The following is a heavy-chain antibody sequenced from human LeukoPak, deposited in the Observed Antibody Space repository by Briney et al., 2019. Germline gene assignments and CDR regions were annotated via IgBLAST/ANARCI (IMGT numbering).Heavy chain of an antibody. CDR1: GGTFSSYA. D-gene: IGHD1-1*01. J-gene: IGHJ6*04. CDR2: IIPIFGTA. V-gene: IGHV1-69*13. Sequence: SVKVSCKASGGTFSSYAISWVRQAPGQGLEWMGGIIPIFGTANYAQKFQGRVTITADESTSTAYMELSSLRSEDTAVYYCARGLRLEWSYYYYGMDVWGKGTTVTVSS. CDR3: ARGLRLEWSYYYYGMDV.